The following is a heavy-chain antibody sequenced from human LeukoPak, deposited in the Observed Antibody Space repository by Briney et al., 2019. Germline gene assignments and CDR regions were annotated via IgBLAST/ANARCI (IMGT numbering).Heavy chain of an antibody. D-gene: IGHD3-22*01. Sequence: SETLSLTCTVSGVSISSGGYYWSWIRQHPGKGLEWIGYIYYSGSTYYNPSLKSRVTISVDTSKNQFSLKLSSVTAADTAVYYCARVVDLHYYDSSGYPDYWGQGTLVTVS. J-gene: IGHJ4*02. CDR1: GVSISSGGYY. CDR2: IYYSGST. V-gene: IGHV4-31*03. CDR3: ARVVDLHYYDSSGYPDY.